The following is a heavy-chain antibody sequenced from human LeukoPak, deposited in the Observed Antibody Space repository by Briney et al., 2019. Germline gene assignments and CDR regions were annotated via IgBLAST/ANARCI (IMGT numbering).Heavy chain of an antibody. CDR1: GFTFRNYV. Sequence: QPGRSLRLSCAASGFTFRNYVMHWVRQAPGKGLEWVAVIWYDGSNENYADSVKGRFTISRDNAKDTLHLQMNSLRAEDTAVYYCASSDNLDFWGQGTLVTVSS. CDR3: ASSDNLDF. D-gene: IGHD3-22*01. CDR2: IWYDGSNE. J-gene: IGHJ4*02. V-gene: IGHV3-33*03.